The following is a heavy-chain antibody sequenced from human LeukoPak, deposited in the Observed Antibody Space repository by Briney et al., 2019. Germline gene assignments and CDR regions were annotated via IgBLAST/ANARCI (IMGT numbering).Heavy chain of an antibody. CDR2: IYYGGST. V-gene: IGHV4-39*01. CDR1: GGSISSSDYY. CDR3: ARALGYCSGGSCTRGYNWFDP. D-gene: IGHD2-15*01. Sequence: SETLSLTCTVSGGSISSSDYYWGWICQPPGKGLEWIGSIYYGGSTYYNPSLKSRVTISVGTSMNQFFLKLSFVTTADTAVYYCARALGYCSGGSCTRGYNWFDPWGQGTLVTVPS. J-gene: IGHJ5*02.